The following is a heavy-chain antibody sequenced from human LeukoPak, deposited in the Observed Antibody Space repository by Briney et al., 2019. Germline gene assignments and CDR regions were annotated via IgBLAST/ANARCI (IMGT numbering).Heavy chain of an antibody. J-gene: IGHJ2*01. CDR3: ARDNNDSSGYYYWYFDL. Sequence: SETLSLTCTVSGGSISSGDYYWSWIRQPPGKGLEWIGYIYYSGSTYYNPSLKSRVTISADTSKNRFSLKLSSVTAADTAVYYCARDNNDSSGYYYWYFDLWGRGTLVTVSS. CDR2: IYYSGST. CDR1: GGSISSGDYY. V-gene: IGHV4-30-4*01. D-gene: IGHD3-22*01.